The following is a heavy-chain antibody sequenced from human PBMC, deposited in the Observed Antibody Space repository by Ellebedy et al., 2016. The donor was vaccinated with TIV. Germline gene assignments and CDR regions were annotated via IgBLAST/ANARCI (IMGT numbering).Heavy chain of an antibody. Sequence: GGSLRLXCAASGFTFKNHAMHWVRQAPGKGLEWVAVISFDGTKRYLADSVKGRFTISRDDSKDTLFLYMDILRAEDTAVYYCARAPRGQYYFDYWGQGTLVTVSS. CDR2: ISFDGTKR. CDR1: GFTFKNHA. CDR3: ARAPRGQYYFDY. V-gene: IGHV3-30*04. J-gene: IGHJ4*02. D-gene: IGHD5-12*01.